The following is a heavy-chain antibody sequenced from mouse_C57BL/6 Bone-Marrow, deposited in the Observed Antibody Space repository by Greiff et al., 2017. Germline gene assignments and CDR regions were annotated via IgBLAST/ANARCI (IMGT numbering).Heavy chain of an antibody. D-gene: IGHD2-5*01. CDR3: ARMGYSKGGNY. CDR1: GFNIKNTY. V-gene: IGHV14-3*01. CDR2: IDPANGNT. J-gene: IGHJ2*01. Sequence: EVQLQQSVAELVRPGASVKLSCTASGFNIKNTYMHWVKQRPEQGLEWIGRIDPANGNTKYAPKFQGKATITADTSSNTADLQRSRLTSENTAIYDFARMGYSKGGNYWGQGTTLTVSS.